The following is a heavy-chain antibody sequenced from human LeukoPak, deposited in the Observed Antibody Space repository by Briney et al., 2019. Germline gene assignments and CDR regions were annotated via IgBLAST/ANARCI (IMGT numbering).Heavy chain of an antibody. D-gene: IGHD6-13*01. CDR2: IIPIFGTA. J-gene: IGHJ6*02. Sequence: SVKVSCKASGGTFSSYAISWVRQAPGQGLEWMGGIIPIFGTANYAQKFQGRVTITADESTSTAYMELSSLRSADTAVYYCATLSYPSSSWTYYYYGMDVWGQGTTVTVSS. CDR1: GGTFSSYA. V-gene: IGHV1-69*01. CDR3: ATLSYPSSSWTYYYYGMDV.